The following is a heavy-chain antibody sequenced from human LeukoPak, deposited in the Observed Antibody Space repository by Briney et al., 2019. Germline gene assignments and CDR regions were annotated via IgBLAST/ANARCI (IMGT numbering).Heavy chain of an antibody. CDR1: GYSFTNYW. J-gene: IGHJ4*02. CDR3: ARQGYCTSISCQREFDY. Sequence: GESLKISCEGSGYSFTNYWIAWVRQMPGQVLEWMGVIYPGDSDTRYSPSFRGQVTISADKTINTAYLQWTSLKASDSAMYYCARQGYCTSISCQREFDYWGQGALVTVSS. CDR2: IYPGDSDT. V-gene: IGHV5-51*01. D-gene: IGHD2-2*01.